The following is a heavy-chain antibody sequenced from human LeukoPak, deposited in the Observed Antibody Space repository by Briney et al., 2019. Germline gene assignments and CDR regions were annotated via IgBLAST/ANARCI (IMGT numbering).Heavy chain of an antibody. V-gene: IGHV3-74*01. D-gene: IGHD1-26*01. Sequence: GGSLRLSCVTSGFTFSNYWMRWVRQAPGKGLVWVSRITSDGSSTSYADSVKGRFTISRDNAKNTLYLHMNSLRAEDTAVYYCTRDEAVGAPFDYWGQGTLVTVSS. J-gene: IGHJ4*02. CDR1: GFTFSNYW. CDR3: TRDEAVGAPFDY. CDR2: ITSDGSST.